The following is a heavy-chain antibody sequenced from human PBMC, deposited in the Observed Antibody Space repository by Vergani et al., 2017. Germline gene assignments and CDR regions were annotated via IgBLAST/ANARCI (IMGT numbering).Heavy chain of an antibody. V-gene: IGHV4-61*02. J-gene: IGHJ6*02. Sequence: QVQLQESGPGLVKPSQTLSLTCTVSGGSISSGSYYWSWIRQPAGKGLEWIGRIYTSGSTNYNPSLTSRVTISVDTSKNQFSLKLSSVTAADTAVYYCARETPGPYYDILTGYYGDYYYYGMDVWGQGTTVTVSS. CDR3: ARETPGPYYDILTGYYGDYYYYGMDV. D-gene: IGHD3-9*01. CDR1: GGSISSGSYY. CDR2: IYTSGST.